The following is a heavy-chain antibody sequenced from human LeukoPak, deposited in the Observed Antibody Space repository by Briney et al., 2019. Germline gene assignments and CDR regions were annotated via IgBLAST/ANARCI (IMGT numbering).Heavy chain of an antibody. V-gene: IGHV3-73*01. J-gene: IGHJ6*03. CDR3: TRAQSLYYYYYYMDV. Sequence: PGGSLRLSCAASGFTFSGSAMHWVRQASGKGLEWVGLIRSKAKTYATVYAASVKGRFTISRDDSKNTAYLQMNSLKTEDTAVYYCTRAQSLYYYYYYMDVWGKGTTVTVSS. CDR1: GFTFSGSA. CDR2: IRSKAKTYAT.